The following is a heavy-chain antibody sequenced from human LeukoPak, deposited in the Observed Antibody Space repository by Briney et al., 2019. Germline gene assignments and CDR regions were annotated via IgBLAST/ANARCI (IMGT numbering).Heavy chain of an antibody. Sequence: SETLSLTCSVSGGSFSDYYWTWIRQPPGKGLEWIGEINHSGSTKYNPSLESRVTISLDTSRNHFSLKLSSVTAADTAVYYCARRMITFGVDYWGQGTLVTVSS. CDR2: INHSGST. CDR1: GGSFSDYY. J-gene: IGHJ4*02. D-gene: IGHD3-16*01. V-gene: IGHV4-34*01. CDR3: ARRMITFGVDY.